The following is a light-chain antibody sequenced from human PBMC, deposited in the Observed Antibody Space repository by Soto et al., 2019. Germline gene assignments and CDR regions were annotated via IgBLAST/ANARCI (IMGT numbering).Light chain of an antibody. Sequence: DIQMTQSPSTLSASVGDRVTITCRASQSISSWLAWYQQKPGKAPKVMIYDASSLENGVPPRFSGSGSGTEFTLTISSLQPDDFATYYCQQYSTSSRTFGQGTKVDI. J-gene: IGKJ1*01. CDR2: DAS. CDR1: QSISSW. V-gene: IGKV1-5*01. CDR3: QQYSTSSRT.